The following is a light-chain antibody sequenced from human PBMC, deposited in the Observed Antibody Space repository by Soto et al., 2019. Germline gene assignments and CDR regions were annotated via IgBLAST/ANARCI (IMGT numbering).Light chain of an antibody. J-gene: IGKJ3*01. CDR1: QSISSY. CDR3: QQSYSTPIT. V-gene: IGKV1-39*01. CDR2: AAS. Sequence: DIQMTQSPSSLSASVGDRVTITCRASQSISSYINWYQQKPGKAPKLLIYAASSLQSGVPSRFSGRESGTEFPLTISSLQPEDFATYYCQQSYSTPITFGPGTKVDIK.